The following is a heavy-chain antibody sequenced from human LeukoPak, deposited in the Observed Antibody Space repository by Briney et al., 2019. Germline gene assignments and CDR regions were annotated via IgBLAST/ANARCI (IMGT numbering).Heavy chain of an antibody. Sequence: GGSLRLSCAASGFTFSSYAMHWVRQAPGKGLEWVAVISYDGSNKYYADSVKGRFTISRDNSKNTLYLQMNSLRAEDTAVYYCARGEQWLTTTDIDYWGQGTLVTVSS. D-gene: IGHD6-19*01. CDR1: GFTFSSYA. CDR2: ISYDGSNK. V-gene: IGHV3-30-3*01. J-gene: IGHJ4*02. CDR3: ARGEQWLTTTDIDY.